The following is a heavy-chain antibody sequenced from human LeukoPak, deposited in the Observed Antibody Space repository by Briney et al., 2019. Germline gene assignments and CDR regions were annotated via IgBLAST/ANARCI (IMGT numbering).Heavy chain of an antibody. J-gene: IGHJ4*02. D-gene: IGHD6-13*01. CDR3: ARTQRIAEAGEFDY. CDR2: FDPEDGET. CDR1: GYTLTELS. Sequence: SVKVSCKVSGYTLTELSMHWVRQAPGKGLGWMGGFDPEDGETIYAQKFQGRVTMPEDTSTDTAYMELSSLRSEDTAVYYCARTQRIAEAGEFDYWGQGTLVTVSS. V-gene: IGHV1-24*01.